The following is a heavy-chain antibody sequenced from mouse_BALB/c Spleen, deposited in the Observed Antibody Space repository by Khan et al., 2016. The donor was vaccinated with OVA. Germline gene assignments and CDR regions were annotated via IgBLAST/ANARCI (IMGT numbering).Heavy chain of an antibody. CDR2: INPTSGYT. CDR1: GYTFTTYW. Sequence: QVQLQQSGAELAKPGASVKMSYKASGYTFTTYWMHWVKQRPGQGLEWIGYINPTSGYTDYNEKFKDRATLSADKSSSTAYMQLSSLTSEDSAVYYCTRDRIDYWGQGTTLTVSS. J-gene: IGHJ2*01. V-gene: IGHV1-7*01. CDR3: TRDRIDY.